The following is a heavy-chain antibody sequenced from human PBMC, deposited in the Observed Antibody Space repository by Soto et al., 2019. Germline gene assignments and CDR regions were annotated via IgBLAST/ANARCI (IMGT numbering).Heavy chain of an antibody. CDR3: ARDMIYPSSSNGMDV. D-gene: IGHD6-6*01. CDR1: GYTFTSYY. Sequence: SVKVSCKASGYTFTSYYMHWVRQAPGQGLEWMGIINPSGGSTSYAQKFQGRVTMTRDTSTSTVYMELSSLRSEDTAVYYCARDMIYPSSSNGMDVWGQGTPVTVAS. CDR2: INPSGGST. J-gene: IGHJ6*02. V-gene: IGHV1-46*01.